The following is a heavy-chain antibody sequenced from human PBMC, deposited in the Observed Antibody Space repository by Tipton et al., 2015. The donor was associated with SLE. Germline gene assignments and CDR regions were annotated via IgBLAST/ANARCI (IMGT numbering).Heavy chain of an antibody. D-gene: IGHD6-13*01. Sequence: SLRLSCAASGFTFSSYGMHWVRQAPGKGLEWVSTISGSGGSTYYADSVKGRFTISRDNSKNTLYLQMNSLRAEDTAVYYCAKDPRDSSQVKRGGGQQPDYWGQGTLVAVSS. CDR1: GFTFSSYG. CDR3: AKDPRDSSQVKRGGGQQPDY. V-gene: IGHV3-23*01. CDR2: ISGSGGST. J-gene: IGHJ4*02.